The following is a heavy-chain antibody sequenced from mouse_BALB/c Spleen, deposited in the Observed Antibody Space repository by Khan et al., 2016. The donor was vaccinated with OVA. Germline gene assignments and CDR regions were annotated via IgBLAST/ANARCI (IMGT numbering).Heavy chain of an antibody. D-gene: IGHD1-1*01. CDR1: GYIFTNYG. J-gene: IGHJ3*01. CDR3: ARGAFYYGREKNAWFAY. CDR2: INTYTGEP. Sequence: QIQLVQSGPELKKPGETVKISCKASGYIFTNYGMNWVKQAPGQGLKWMGWINTYTGEPTYADDFRGRFAFSLETSASTAYLQFNNLKNEDTATYSCARGAFYYGREKNAWFAYWGQGTLVTVSA. V-gene: IGHV9-3-1*01.